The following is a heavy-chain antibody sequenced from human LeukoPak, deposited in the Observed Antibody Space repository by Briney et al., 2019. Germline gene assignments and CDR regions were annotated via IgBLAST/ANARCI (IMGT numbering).Heavy chain of an antibody. CDR1: GFTFSSYA. D-gene: IGHD4-23*01. Sequence: GGSLRLSCAASGFTFSSYARSWVRQAPGKGLEWVSSISCSGGSKYYADPEKGRSTISRDNYKTTLYLQMNSLSAEDKAVYYCAKKVRYYGGNYDTFDYWGQGTLATVSS. J-gene: IGHJ4*02. V-gene: IGHV3-23*01. CDR2: ISCSGGSK. CDR3: AKKVRYYGGNYDTFDY.